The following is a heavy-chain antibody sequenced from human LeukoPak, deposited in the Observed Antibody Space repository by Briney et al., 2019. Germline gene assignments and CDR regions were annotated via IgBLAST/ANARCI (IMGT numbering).Heavy chain of an antibody. CDR2: INPNSGGT. D-gene: IGHD5-18*01. J-gene: IGHJ6*02. CDR3: ARQYYSYGYCYYGMDV. Sequence: EASVKVSCKASGYTFTGYYMHRVRQAPGQGLEWMGWINPNSGGTNYAQKFQGRVTMTRDTSISTAYMELSRLRSDDTAVYYCARQYYSYGYCYYGMDVWGQGTTVTVSS. CDR1: GYTFTGYY. V-gene: IGHV1-2*02.